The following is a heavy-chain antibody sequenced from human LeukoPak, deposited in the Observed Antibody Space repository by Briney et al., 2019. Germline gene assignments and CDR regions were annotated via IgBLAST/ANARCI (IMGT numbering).Heavy chain of an antibody. J-gene: IGHJ4*02. CDR3: ARDLWDSGYGLDY. D-gene: IGHD5-12*01. Sequence: SQTLSLTCTVSGGSIRSGDFYWSWIRQPPGKGLEWIGYIYYSGSTNYNPSLKSRVTISVDTSKNQFSLKLSSVTAADTAVYYCARDLWDSGYGLDYWGQGTLVTVSS. CDR1: GGSIRSGDFY. CDR2: IYYSGST. V-gene: IGHV4-30-4*01.